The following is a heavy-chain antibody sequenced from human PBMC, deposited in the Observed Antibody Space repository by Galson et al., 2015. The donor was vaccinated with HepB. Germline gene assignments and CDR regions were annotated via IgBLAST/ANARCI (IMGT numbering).Heavy chain of an antibody. V-gene: IGHV6-1*01. Sequence: CAISGDSVSSNSAAWNWIRQSPLRGLEWLGRTYYRSKWYNDYALSVKSRITINPDTSKNQFSLQLNSVTPEDTAVYYCARVGSFIHYYGSGSYRFDYWGQGTLVTVSS. D-gene: IGHD3-10*01. CDR2: TYYRSKWYN. CDR3: ARVGSFIHYYGSGSYRFDY. CDR1: GDSVSSNSAA. J-gene: IGHJ4*02.